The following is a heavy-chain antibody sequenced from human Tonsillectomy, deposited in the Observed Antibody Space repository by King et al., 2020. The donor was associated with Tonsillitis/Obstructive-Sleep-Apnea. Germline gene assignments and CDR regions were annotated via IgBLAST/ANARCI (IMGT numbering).Heavy chain of an antibody. Sequence: QLVQSGSELKKPGASVKVSCKASGYTFNTYAINWVRQAPGQGLEWMGWINTNTGNPTYAQGFIGRFVFSLDTSVSTAYLQISSLKAEDTAVYYCARGGPITIFGVVIKDNWFDPWGQGTLVTVSS. V-gene: IGHV7-4-1*02. J-gene: IGHJ5*02. CDR3: ARGGPITIFGVVIKDNWFDP. CDR1: GYTFNTYA. D-gene: IGHD3-3*01. CDR2: INTNTGNP.